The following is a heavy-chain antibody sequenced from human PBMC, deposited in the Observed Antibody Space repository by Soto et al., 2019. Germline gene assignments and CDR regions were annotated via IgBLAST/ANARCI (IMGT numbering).Heavy chain of an antibody. CDR1: GFTFSSYS. D-gene: IGHD3-3*01. V-gene: IGHV3-21*01. Sequence: GGSLRLPCAASGFTFSSYSMNWVRQAPGKGLEWVSSISSSSSYIYYADSVKGRLTISRDNAKNSLYLQMNSLRAEATAVYYCGSRSSTNYGVVPWRQGTLVTVSS. CDR3: GSRSSTNYGVVP. J-gene: IGHJ5*01. CDR2: ISSSSSYI.